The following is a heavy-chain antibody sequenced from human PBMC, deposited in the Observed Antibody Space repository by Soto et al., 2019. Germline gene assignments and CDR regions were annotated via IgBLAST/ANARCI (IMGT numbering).Heavy chain of an antibody. CDR2: IGGSGDTT. J-gene: IGHJ4*02. D-gene: IGHD1-26*01. Sequence: EVQLLGSGGGLVHPGGSLRLSCAASGFSFSSYAMSWVRQAPGKGLEWVSSIGGSGDTTYYADSVKGRFTISRDNSKNTLSLQMTSLRAEATAVYFCAGRNLVFDYWGQGNLVTVSS. CDR3: AGRNLVFDY. CDR1: GFSFSSYA. V-gene: IGHV3-23*01.